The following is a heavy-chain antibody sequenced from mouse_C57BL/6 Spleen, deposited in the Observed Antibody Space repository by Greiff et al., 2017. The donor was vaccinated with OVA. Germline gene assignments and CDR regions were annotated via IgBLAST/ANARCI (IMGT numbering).Heavy chain of an antibody. CDR2: INPGSGGT. D-gene: IGHD2-1*01. CDR1: GYAFTNYL. CDR3: ARSPYGNYGGYLDV. Sequence: QVQLQQSGAELVRPGTSVKVSCKASGYAFTNYLIEWVKQRPGQGLEWIGVINPGSGGTNYNEKFKGKATLTADKSSSTAYMQLSSLTSEDSAVYFCARSPYGNYGGYLDVWGTGTTVTVSS. J-gene: IGHJ1*03. V-gene: IGHV1-54*01.